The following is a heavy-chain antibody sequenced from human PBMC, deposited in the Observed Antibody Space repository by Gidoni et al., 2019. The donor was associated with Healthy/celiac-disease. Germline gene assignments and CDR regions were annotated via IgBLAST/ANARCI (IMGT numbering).Heavy chain of an antibody. V-gene: IGHV4-59*09. CDR3: ARGGVGYCSGGSCYAQYYFDY. CDR2: YSGST. J-gene: IGHJ4*02. Sequence: YSGSTNYNPSLKSRVTISVDTSKNQFSLKLSSVTAADTAVYYCARGGVGYCSGGSCYAQYYFDYWGQGTLVTVSS. D-gene: IGHD2-15*01.